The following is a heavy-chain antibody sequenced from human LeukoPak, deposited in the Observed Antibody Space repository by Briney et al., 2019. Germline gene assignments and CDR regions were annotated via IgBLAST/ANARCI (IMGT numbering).Heavy chain of an antibody. CDR2: IYTSGST. V-gene: IGHV4-61*02. CDR3: ASHTSSLRVSFDY. CDR1: GGSISSGSYY. Sequence: PSQTLSLTCTVSGGSISSGSYYWSWIRQPAGKGLEWIGRIYTSGSTNYNPSLKSRVTISVDTSKNQFSLKLSSVTAADTAVYCCASHTSSLRVSFDYWGQGTLVTVSS. D-gene: IGHD4-17*01. J-gene: IGHJ4*02.